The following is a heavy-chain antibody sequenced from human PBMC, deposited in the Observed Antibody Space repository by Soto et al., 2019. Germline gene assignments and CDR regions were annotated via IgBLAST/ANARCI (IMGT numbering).Heavy chain of an antibody. CDR2: INPTGSP. J-gene: IGHJ3*02. D-gene: IGHD6-19*01. V-gene: IGHV4-34*01. CDR3: ARSREQWLVDAFDI. CDR1: GGSLTGYY. Sequence: SETLSLTCVVYGGSLTGYYWSWIRQPPGRGLEWIGEINPTGSPKYNPSLMSRVTISVDTSKNQFSMKLSSVTAADKAVFYCARSREQWLVDAFDIWGQGTRVTVSS.